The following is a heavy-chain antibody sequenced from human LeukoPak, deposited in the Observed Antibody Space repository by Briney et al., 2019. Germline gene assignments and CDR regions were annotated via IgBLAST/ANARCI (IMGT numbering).Heavy chain of an antibody. J-gene: IGHJ1*01. CDR3: AKFPIAAAGTYYIQH. D-gene: IGHD6-13*01. Sequence: SVTVSCKASGGTFSSYAISWVRQAPGQGLEWMGRIIPILGIANYAQKFQGRVTITADKSTSTAYMELSSLRSEDTAVYYCAKFPIAAAGTYYIQHWGQGTLVTVSS. V-gene: IGHV1-69*04. CDR1: GGTFSSYA. CDR2: IIPILGIA.